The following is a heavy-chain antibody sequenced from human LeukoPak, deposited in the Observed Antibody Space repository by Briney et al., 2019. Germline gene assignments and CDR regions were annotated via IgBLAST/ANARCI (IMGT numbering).Heavy chain of an antibody. CDR3: ARVGKQWLVLRGWFDP. J-gene: IGHJ5*02. CDR2: INHSGST. V-gene: IGHV4-34*01. CDR1: GGSFSGYY. D-gene: IGHD6-19*01. Sequence: SETLSLTCAVYGGSFSGYYWSWIRQPPEKGLEWIGEINHSGSTNYNPSLKSRVTISVDTSKNQFSLKLSSVTAADTAVYYCARVGKQWLVLRGWFDPWGQGTLVTVSS.